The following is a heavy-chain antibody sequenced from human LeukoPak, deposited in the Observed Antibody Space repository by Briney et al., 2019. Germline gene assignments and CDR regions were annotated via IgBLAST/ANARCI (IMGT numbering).Heavy chain of an antibody. J-gene: IGHJ4*02. CDR2: IIPIFGTA. V-gene: IGHV1-69*13. CDR3: ASDYYDSSGYYYRYAPFDY. Sequence: ASVKVSCKASGYTFTSYAISWVRQAPGQGLEWMGGIIPIFGTANYAQKFQGRVTITADESTSTAYMELSSLRSEDTAVYYCASDYYDSSGYYYRYAPFDYWGQGTLVTVSS. D-gene: IGHD3-22*01. CDR1: GYTFTSYA.